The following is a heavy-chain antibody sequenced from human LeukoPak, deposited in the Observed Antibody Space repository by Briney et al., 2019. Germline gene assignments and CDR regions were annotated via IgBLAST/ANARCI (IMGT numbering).Heavy chain of an antibody. Sequence: SETLSLTCAVYGGSFSGYYWSWIRQPPGKGLEWIGEINHSGSTNYNPSLKSRLTISLDTSKNQFSLKLSSVTAADTAVYYCARESYSAFDIWGQGTMVTVSS. CDR1: GGSFSGYY. J-gene: IGHJ3*02. CDR3: ARESYSAFDI. V-gene: IGHV4-34*01. CDR2: INHSGST. D-gene: IGHD5-18*01.